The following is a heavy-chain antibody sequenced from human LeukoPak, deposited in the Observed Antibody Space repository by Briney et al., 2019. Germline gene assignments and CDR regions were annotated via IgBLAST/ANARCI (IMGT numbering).Heavy chain of an antibody. V-gene: IGHV1-2*02. CDR3: TREPVYSGGWGALDC. D-gene: IGHD6-19*01. Sequence: ASVKVSCKTSGYTFTGSYVHWVRQAPGQGLEWMGYINPNSGSTNYAQSFRGRVTMTRDTSITTAYLVLSGLTSDDTALYFCTREPVYSGGWGALDCWGQGTLVTVSS. CDR1: GYTFTGSY. J-gene: IGHJ4*02. CDR2: INPNSGST.